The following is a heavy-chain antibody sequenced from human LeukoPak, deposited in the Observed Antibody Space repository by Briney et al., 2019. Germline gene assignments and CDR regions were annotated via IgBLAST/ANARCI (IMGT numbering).Heavy chain of an antibody. CDR1: GYTFTGYY. V-gene: IGHV1-2*02. J-gene: IGHJ5*02. CDR2: INPNSGGT. D-gene: IGHD4-17*01. Sequence: GSVKVSCKASGYTFTGYYMHWVRQAPGQGLGWMGWINPNSGGTNYAQKFQGRVTMTRDTSISTAYMELSRLRSDDTAVYYCARSSTDGDWFDPWGQGTLVTVSS. CDR3: ARSSTDGDWFDP.